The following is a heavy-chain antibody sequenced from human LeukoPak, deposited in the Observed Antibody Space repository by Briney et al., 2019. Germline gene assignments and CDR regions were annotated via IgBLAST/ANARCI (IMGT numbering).Heavy chain of an antibody. CDR1: GYTFTAYD. V-gene: IGHV1-8*01. J-gene: IGHJ5*02. Sequence: ASVKVSCKASGYTFTAYDTIWVRQASGQGLEWMGWINPDNGNTGYAQKFQGRVTMTRNTSISTAYMELSSLRSEDTAVYYCARGRMVRGVITDNWFDPWGQGTLVTVSS. CDR2: INPDNGNT. CDR3: ARGRMVRGVITDNWFDP. D-gene: IGHD3-10*01.